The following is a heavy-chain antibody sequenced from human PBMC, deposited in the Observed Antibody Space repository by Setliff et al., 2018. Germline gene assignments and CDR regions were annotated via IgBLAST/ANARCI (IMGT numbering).Heavy chain of an antibody. J-gene: IGHJ6*03. D-gene: IGHD3-10*01. CDR3: ARHKSNGSGSYPSLYMDV. Sequence: SETLSLTCRGSGGSISSGNYYWGLIRQPPGKGLEWVATIYYSGSTYSNPSLKSRLIISVDAPDNQFSVKLSSVTAADTAVYYCARHKSNGSGSYPSLYMDVWGKGIMVTVSS. CDR2: IYYSGST. CDR1: GGSISSGNYY. V-gene: IGHV4-39*01.